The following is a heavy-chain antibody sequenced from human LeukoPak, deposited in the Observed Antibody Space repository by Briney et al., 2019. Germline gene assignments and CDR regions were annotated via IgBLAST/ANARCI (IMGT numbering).Heavy chain of an antibody. V-gene: IGHV1-69*04. D-gene: IGHD4-17*01. CDR1: GGTFSSYA. CDR2: IIPILGIA. CDR3: ARDPDYGDYGYNWFDP. Sequence: GASVKVSCKASGGTFSSYAISWVRQAPGQGLEWMGRIIPILGIANYAQKFQGRVTITADKSTSTAYMELSSLRSEDTAVYYCARDPDYGDYGYNWFDPWGQGTLVTVSS. J-gene: IGHJ5*02.